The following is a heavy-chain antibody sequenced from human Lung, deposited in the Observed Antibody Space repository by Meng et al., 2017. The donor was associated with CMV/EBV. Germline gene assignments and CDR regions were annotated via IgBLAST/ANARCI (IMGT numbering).Heavy chain of an antibody. CDR1: GFTFDDYA. CDR2: ISWNSGSI. J-gene: IGHJ3*02. CDR3: AKADIVVVPAGAFDI. V-gene: IGHV3-9*01. D-gene: IGHD2-2*01. Sequence: SXRLSCAASGFTFDDYAMHWVRQAPGKGLEWVSGISWNSGSIGYADSVKGRFTISRDNAKNSLYLQMNSLRAEDTALYYCAKADIVVVPAGAFDIWGQGXMVTVSS.